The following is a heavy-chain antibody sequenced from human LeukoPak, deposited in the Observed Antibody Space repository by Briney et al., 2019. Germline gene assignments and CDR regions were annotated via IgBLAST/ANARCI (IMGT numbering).Heavy chain of an antibody. V-gene: IGHV1/OR15-1*01. Sequence: GASVKVSCKASGYIFTDYYMHWVRQAPGQELGWMGRINPNSGGTNYAQKFQGRVTMTRDTSISTAYTELSSLRSEDTAVYYCARALDIVVVPAAIGFDYWGQGTLVTVSS. CDR2: INPNSGGT. D-gene: IGHD2-2*02. CDR3: ARALDIVVVPAAIGFDY. CDR1: GYIFTDYY. J-gene: IGHJ4*02.